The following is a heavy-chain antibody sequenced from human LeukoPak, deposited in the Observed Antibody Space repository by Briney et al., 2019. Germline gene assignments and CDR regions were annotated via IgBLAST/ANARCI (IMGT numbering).Heavy chain of an antibody. Sequence: SQTRSLTCALSGDSVSSNTAGWNWIRQSPSRGLEWLGRTYYRSKWYNNYAVSVKSRISINPDTSKNQFSLQLKSVAPEDTAVYYCAREQTGDQNFDYWGQGTLVSVSS. J-gene: IGHJ4*02. CDR3: AREQTGDQNFDY. D-gene: IGHD7-27*01. CDR1: GDSVSSNTAG. CDR2: TYYRSKWYN. V-gene: IGHV6-1*01.